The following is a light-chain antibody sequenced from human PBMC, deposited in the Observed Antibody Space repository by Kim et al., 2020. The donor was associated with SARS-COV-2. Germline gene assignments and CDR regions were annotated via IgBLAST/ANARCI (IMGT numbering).Light chain of an antibody. Sequence: VSPGERATLSCRASQSVSSNLALYHQKPGQAPRLLIYAASTRATGIPARFSCSGSGTEFTLTVTSLQSEDFAVYYCQQYYNWPLTFGGGTKVDIK. V-gene: IGKV3-15*01. CDR1: QSVSSN. CDR2: AAS. J-gene: IGKJ4*01. CDR3: QQYYNWPLT.